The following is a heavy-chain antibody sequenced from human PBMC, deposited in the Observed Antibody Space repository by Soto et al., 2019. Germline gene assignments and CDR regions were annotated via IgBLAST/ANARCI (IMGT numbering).Heavy chain of an antibody. V-gene: IGHV3-33*01. Sequence: QVQLVESGGGVVQPGRSLRLSCAASGFTFSSYGMHWVRQAPGKGLEWVAVIWYDGSNKYYADSVKGRFTISRDNSKNTLYLQMNSLRAEDTAVYYCARNTMVRGDPNVGAFDIWGQGTMVTVSS. D-gene: IGHD3-10*01. CDR2: IWYDGSNK. CDR1: GFTFSSYG. J-gene: IGHJ3*02. CDR3: ARNTMVRGDPNVGAFDI.